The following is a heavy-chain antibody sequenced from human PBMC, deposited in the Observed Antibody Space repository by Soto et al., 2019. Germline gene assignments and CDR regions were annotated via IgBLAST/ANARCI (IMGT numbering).Heavy chain of an antibody. J-gene: IGHJ5*02. Sequence: SVKVSCNASGGTFSSYAISWVRQAPGQGLEWMGGIIPIFGTANYAQKFQGRVTITADESTSTAYMELSSLRSEDTAVYYCAAQDIVVVPAAAEYNWFDPWGQGTLVTVSS. CDR3: AAQDIVVVPAAAEYNWFDP. CDR1: GGTFSSYA. CDR2: IIPIFGTA. D-gene: IGHD2-2*01. V-gene: IGHV1-69*13.